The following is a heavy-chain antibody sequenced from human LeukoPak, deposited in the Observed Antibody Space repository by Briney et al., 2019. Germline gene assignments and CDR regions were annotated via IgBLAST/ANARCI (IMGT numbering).Heavy chain of an antibody. Sequence: SGGSLRLSCTASGFTFGDYAMSWFRQAPGKGLEWVGFIRSKAFGGTAEYAASVKGRFTISRDDSKSIAYLQMNSLKTEDTAVYYCTRNDAWLIKYWGQGTLVTVPS. CDR1: GFTFGDYA. CDR3: TRNDAWLIKY. J-gene: IGHJ4*02. CDR2: IRSKAFGGTA. V-gene: IGHV3-49*03. D-gene: IGHD5-12*01.